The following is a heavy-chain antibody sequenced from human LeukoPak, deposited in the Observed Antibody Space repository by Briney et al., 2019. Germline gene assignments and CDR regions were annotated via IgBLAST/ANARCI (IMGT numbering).Heavy chain of an antibody. CDR3: AKGTRRHGYNSGYFDY. J-gene: IGHJ4*02. Sequence: PGGSLRLSCAASGFTFSSYAMSWVRQAPGKGLEWVSIISDNGDYTYYADSVKGRFTISRDNSKNTLYLQMNSLRAEDTAVYYCAKGTRRHGYNSGYFDYWGQGTLVTVSS. D-gene: IGHD5-24*01. V-gene: IGHV3-23*01. CDR1: GFTFSSYA. CDR2: ISDNGDYT.